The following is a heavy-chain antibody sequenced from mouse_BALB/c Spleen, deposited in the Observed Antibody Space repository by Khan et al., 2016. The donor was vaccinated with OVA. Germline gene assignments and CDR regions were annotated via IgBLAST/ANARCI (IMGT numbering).Heavy chain of an antibody. J-gene: IGHJ3*01. Sequence: VQLQQSGPELVKPGASVKMSCKASGYTFTSYVMHWVKQKPRQGLEWIGYISPNSDGSKYNEKFRGKATLTSDKSSSTAYMELSSLTSEDSAVYYSLRSLFYYGSAYEGFAYWGQGTLVTVSA. V-gene: IGHV1S136*01. CDR3: LRSLFYYGSAYEGFAY. CDR1: GYTFTSYV. D-gene: IGHD1-1*01. CDR2: ISPNSDGS.